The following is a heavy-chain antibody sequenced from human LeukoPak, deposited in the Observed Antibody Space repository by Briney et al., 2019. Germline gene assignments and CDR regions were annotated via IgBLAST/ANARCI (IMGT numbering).Heavy chain of an antibody. CDR2: IKQDGSEK. CDR3: ARDAAGGSGWYYYYHGMDV. CDR1: GFTFSSYW. D-gene: IGHD6-19*01. V-gene: IGHV3-7*03. J-gene: IGHJ6*02. Sequence: GGSLRLSCAASGFTFSSYWMSWVRQAPGKGLEWVANIKQDGSEKYYVDSVKGRFTISRDNAKNSLYLQMNSLRAEDTAVYYCARDAAGGSGWYYYYHGMDVWGQGTTVTVSS.